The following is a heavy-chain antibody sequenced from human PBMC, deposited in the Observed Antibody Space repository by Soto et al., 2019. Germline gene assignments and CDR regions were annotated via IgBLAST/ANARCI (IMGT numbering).Heavy chain of an antibody. CDR1: GYTFTSYY. J-gene: IGHJ4*02. CDR3: ARDLPIDAGGGYFDY. CDR2: INPSGGST. Sequence: QVQLVQSGAEVKKPGASVKVSCKASGYTFTSYYMHWVRQAPGQGLEWMGIINPSGGSTSYAQKFQGRGTMTKRPSNSKVNMELSSLRSEDTAVYYCARDLPIDAGGGYFDYWGQGTLVTVSS. D-gene: IGHD2-2*01. V-gene: IGHV1-46*01.